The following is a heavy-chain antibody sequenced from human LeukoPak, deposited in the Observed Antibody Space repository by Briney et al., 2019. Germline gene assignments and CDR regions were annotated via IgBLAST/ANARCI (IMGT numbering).Heavy chain of an antibody. V-gene: IGHV4-4*02. CDR3: ARAAAAGSNYYGMDV. D-gene: IGHD6-13*01. Sequence: SETLSLTCAVSGGSISSSNSWSWVRQPPGKGLEWICEIYHSGSTNYNPSLKSRVTISVDKSKNQFSLKLSSVTAADTAVYYCARAAAAGSNYYGMDVWGKGTTVTVSS. CDR2: IYHSGST. CDR1: GGSISSSNS. J-gene: IGHJ6*04.